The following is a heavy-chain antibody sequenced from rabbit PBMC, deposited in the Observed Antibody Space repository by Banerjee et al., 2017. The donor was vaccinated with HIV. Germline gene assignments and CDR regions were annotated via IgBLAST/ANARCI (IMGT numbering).Heavy chain of an antibody. CDR2: IGAGSGAT. CDR1: GFSFSSGYW. D-gene: IGHD6-1*01. CDR3: ARGGPSGYGGYGYVTEGYRL. V-gene: IGHV1S45*01. Sequence: QEQLKETGGGLVQPGGSLTLTCTASGFSFSSGYWICWVRQAPGKGLEWIGCIGAGSGATYYATWAKGRFTISKTSSTTVALQMTSLTAADTATYFCARGGPSGYGGYGYVTEGYRLWGPGTLVTVS. J-gene: IGHJ4*01.